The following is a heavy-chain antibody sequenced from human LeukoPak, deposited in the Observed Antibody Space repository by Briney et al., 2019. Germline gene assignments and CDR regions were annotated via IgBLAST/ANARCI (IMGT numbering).Heavy chain of an antibody. CDR3: ARDQWGIAAAGNVFDY. J-gene: IGHJ4*02. V-gene: IGHV4-59*02. CDR2: IYYTET. CDR1: GGSVSNYY. Sequence: SETLSLTCTVSGGSVSNYYWSWIRQSPGKGLEWIGYIYYTETSYNPSLKSRVTISADTSKNQFSLKLSSVTAADTAVYYCARDQWGIAAAGNVFDYWGQGTLVTVSS. D-gene: IGHD6-13*01.